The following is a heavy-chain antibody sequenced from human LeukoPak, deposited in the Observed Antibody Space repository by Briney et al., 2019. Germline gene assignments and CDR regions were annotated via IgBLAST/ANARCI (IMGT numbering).Heavy chain of an antibody. Sequence: ASVKVSCKSSDYTFTSYGITWVRQAPGQGLEWMGWISAYNGNTNYAQKLQGRVTMTTDTSTSTAYMELRSLRSDDTAAYYCVRAYYDSSGSNWFDPWGQGTLVTVSS. V-gene: IGHV1-18*01. D-gene: IGHD3-22*01. CDR3: VRAYYDSSGSNWFDP. CDR2: ISAYNGNT. J-gene: IGHJ5*02. CDR1: DYTFTSYG.